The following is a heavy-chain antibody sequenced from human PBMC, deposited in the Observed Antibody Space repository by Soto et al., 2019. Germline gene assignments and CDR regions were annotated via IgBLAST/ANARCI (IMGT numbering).Heavy chain of an antibody. J-gene: IGHJ6*03. Sequence: ASVKVSCKASGYTITSYYMHWVRQAPGQGLEWMGIINPSGGSTSYAQKFQGRVTMTRNTSTSTAYMELSSLRSEDTVVYYCARSHCSGGSCYLYYYYYMDVWGKGTTVTVSS. CDR2: INPSGGST. CDR1: GYTITSYY. D-gene: IGHD2-15*01. V-gene: IGHV1-46*01. CDR3: ARSHCSGGSCYLYYYYYMDV.